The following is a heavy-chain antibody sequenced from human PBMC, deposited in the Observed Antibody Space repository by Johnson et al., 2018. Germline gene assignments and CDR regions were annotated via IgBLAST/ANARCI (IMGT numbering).Heavy chain of an antibody. CDR2: IRSKAYGGTT. V-gene: IGHV3-49*03. CDR3: TRDNNRNHRPDAFDI. D-gene: IGHD1-14*01. CDR1: GFTFGDYA. Sequence: VQLVQSGGDLVQPGRSLRLSCTASGFTFGDYAMSWFRQAPGKGLEWVGFIRSKAYGGTTEYAASVKGRFTITRDDSKSIAYLQMNSLQTEDKAVYYCTRDNNRNHRPDAFDIWGKWTMVTVSS. J-gene: IGHJ3*02.